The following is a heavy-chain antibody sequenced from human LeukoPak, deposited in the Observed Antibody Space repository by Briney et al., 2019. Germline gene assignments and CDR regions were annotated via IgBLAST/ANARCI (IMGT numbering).Heavy chain of an antibody. Sequence: SETLSLTCAIYDASFSGYYWSWIRQPPGKGLEWIGEIHPSGSPSYNPSLESRTIIPVDASKNQFSLILNSVTAADTALYFCSRGGDASKAGKYWGQGALVTVSS. V-gene: IGHV4-34*01. CDR2: IHPSGSP. CDR1: DASFSGYY. D-gene: IGHD3-10*01. CDR3: SRGGDASKAGKY. J-gene: IGHJ4*02.